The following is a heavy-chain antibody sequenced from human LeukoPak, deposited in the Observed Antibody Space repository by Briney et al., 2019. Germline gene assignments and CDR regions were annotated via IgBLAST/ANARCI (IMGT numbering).Heavy chain of an antibody. V-gene: IGHV3-30-3*01. J-gene: IGHJ6*02. CDR1: GFTFSSYA. Sequence: PGRSLRLSCAASGFTFSSYAMHWVRQAPGKGLEWVAVISYDGSNKYYADSVKGRYTISRDNSKNTLYLQMNSLRAEDTAVYYCARGARDDSSGYYLAHYYYGMDVWGQGTTVTVSS. D-gene: IGHD3-22*01. CDR3: ARGARDDSSGYYLAHYYYGMDV. CDR2: ISYDGSNK.